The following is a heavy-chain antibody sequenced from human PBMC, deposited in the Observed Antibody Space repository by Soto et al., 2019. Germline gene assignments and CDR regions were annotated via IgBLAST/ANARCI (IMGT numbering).Heavy chain of an antibody. D-gene: IGHD2-15*01. V-gene: IGHV1-58*01. CDR3: ASELYSGGRRSTFDN. Sequence: SVKVSCKASGFTFSNSAVQWVREALGQRLEWMGWSVVGSGNTNYAQELQGRLTITRDVSTNTAYMELRSLRSEDTAVYYCASELYSGGRRSTFDNWGQVTXFTVSS. J-gene: IGHJ3*02. CDR1: GFTFSNSA. CDR2: SVVGSGNT.